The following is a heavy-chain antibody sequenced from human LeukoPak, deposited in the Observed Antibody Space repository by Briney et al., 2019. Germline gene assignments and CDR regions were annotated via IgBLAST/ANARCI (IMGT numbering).Heavy chain of an antibody. Sequence: SETLSLTCAVSGGSISSSNWWSWVRQPPGKGLEWIGEIYYSGSTNYNPSLKSRVTISVDKSKNQFSLKLSSVTAADTAVYYCAREPLGSLVYYYYYMDVWGKGTTVTVSS. CDR2: IYYSGST. V-gene: IGHV4-4*02. CDR3: AREPLGSLVYYYYYMDV. CDR1: GGSISSSNW. J-gene: IGHJ6*03. D-gene: IGHD3-10*01.